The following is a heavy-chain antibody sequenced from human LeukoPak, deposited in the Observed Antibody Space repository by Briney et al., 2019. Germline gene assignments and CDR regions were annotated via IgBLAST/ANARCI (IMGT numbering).Heavy chain of an antibody. CDR3: ASRPSPGIAAAGTIHYYYYGMDV. V-gene: IGHV3-30*03. D-gene: IGHD6-13*01. CDR1: GFTFSSYG. J-gene: IGHJ6*02. Sequence: GGSLRLSCATSGFTFSSYGMHWVRQAPGKGLEWVAVISYDGSNKYYADSVKGRFTISRDNSKNTLYLQMNSLRAEDTAVYYCASRPSPGIAAAGTIHYYYYGMDVWGQGTTVTVSS. CDR2: ISYDGSNK.